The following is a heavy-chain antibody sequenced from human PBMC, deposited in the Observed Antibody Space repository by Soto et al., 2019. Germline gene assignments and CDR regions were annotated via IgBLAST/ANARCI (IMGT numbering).Heavy chain of an antibody. CDR2: INAGNGNT. CDR3: ARSTGYYFIDY. CDR1: GYTFTSYA. Sequence: QVQPVQSGAEVKKPGASVKVSCKASGYTFTSYAMHWVRQAPGPRREWMGWINAGNGNTKYSQKFQGRVTITRDTSASTAYMELSSLRSEDTAVYYCARSTGYYFIDYWGQGTLVTVSS. D-gene: IGHD3-9*01. J-gene: IGHJ4*02. V-gene: IGHV1-3*01.